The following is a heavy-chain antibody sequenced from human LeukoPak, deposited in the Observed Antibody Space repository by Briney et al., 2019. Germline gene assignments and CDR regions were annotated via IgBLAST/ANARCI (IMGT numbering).Heavy chain of an antibody. CDR1: GFTFNSYA. V-gene: IGHV3-53*01. Sequence: GGSLRLSCAASGFTFNSYAMSWVRQAPGKGLEWVSVIYSGGSTYYADSVKGRFTISRDNSKNTLYLQMNSLRAEDTAVYYCARCNHYYYYMDVWGKGTTVTISS. CDR2: IYSGGST. D-gene: IGHD2/OR15-2a*01. CDR3: ARCNHYYYYMDV. J-gene: IGHJ6*03.